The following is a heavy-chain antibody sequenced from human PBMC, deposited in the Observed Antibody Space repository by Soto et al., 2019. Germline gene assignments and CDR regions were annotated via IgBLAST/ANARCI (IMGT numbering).Heavy chain of an antibody. CDR2: IYTSGST. Sequence: SETLSLTCSVSGGSISSYYWSWIRQPAGKGLEWIGRIYTSGSTNYNPSLKSRVTMSVDTSKNQFSLKLSSVTAADTAVYYCARGGSSWYPDYYGMDVWGQGTTVTVSS. CDR3: ARGGSSWYPDYYGMDV. D-gene: IGHD6-13*01. V-gene: IGHV4-4*07. CDR1: GGSISSYY. J-gene: IGHJ6*02.